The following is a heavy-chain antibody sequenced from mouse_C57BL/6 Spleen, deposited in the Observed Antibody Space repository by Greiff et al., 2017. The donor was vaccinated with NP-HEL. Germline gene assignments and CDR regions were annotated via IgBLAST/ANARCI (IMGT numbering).Heavy chain of an antibody. CDR3: ARDESSFFDY. J-gene: IGHJ2*01. CDR1: GFTFSSYA. CDR2: ISDGGSYT. V-gene: IGHV5-4*01. Sequence: EVKLQESGGGLVKPGGSLKLSCAASGFTFSSYAMSWVRQTPEKRLEWVATISDGGSYTYYPDNVKGRFTISRDNAKNNLYLQMSHLKSEDTAMYYCARDESSFFDYWGQGTTLTVSS. D-gene: IGHD1-1*01.